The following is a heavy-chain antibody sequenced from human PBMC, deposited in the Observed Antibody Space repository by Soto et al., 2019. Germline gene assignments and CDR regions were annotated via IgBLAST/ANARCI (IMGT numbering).Heavy chain of an antibody. Sequence: PVESLKISCNGSGYSFTSYWIGWVRQMPWKGLEWMGIIYPGDSDTRYSPSFQGQVTISADKSISTAYLQWSSLKASDTAMYYCARTKGPYYYDSSGYYYFDYWGQGTLVTVSS. J-gene: IGHJ4*02. V-gene: IGHV5-51*01. CDR3: ARTKGPYYYDSSGYYYFDY. CDR1: GYSFTSYW. D-gene: IGHD3-22*01. CDR2: IYPGDSDT.